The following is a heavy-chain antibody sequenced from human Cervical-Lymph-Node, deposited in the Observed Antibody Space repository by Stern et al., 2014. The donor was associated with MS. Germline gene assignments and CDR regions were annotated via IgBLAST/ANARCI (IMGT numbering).Heavy chain of an antibody. CDR2: VIPIFGTA. CDR1: GGTFSSYA. CDR3: ARAPRQLLISGGWFDP. V-gene: IGHV1-69*01. D-gene: IGHD2-2*01. Sequence: VQLVESGAEVKKPGSSVKVSCKASGGTFSSYAISWVRQAPGQGLEWMGGVIPIFGTANYAQKFQGRVTITADESTSTAYMELSSLRSEDTAVYYCARAPRQLLISGGWFDPWGQGTLVTVSS. J-gene: IGHJ5*02.